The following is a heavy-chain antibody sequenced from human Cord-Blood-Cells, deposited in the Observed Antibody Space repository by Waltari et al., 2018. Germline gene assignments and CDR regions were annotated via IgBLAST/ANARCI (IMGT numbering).Heavy chain of an antibody. CDR2: IIPIFGTA. D-gene: IGHD3-10*01. CDR3: ARYQFGELLSRYFDL. J-gene: IGHJ2*01. Sequence: QVQLVQSGAEVRKPGSSVKVSCKASGGTFSSYAISWVRQAPGQGLEWMGGIIPIFGTANDAQKFQGRVTITADESTSTAYMELSSLRSEDTAVYYCARYQFGELLSRYFDLWGRGTLVTVSS. V-gene: IGHV1-69*01. CDR1: GGTFSSYA.